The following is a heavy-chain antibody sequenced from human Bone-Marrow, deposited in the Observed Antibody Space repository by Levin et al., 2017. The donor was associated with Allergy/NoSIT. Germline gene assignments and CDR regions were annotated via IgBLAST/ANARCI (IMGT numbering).Heavy chain of an antibody. J-gene: IGHJ4*02. V-gene: IGHV3-48*01. D-gene: IGHD3-22*01. CDR2: ISSTSRTI. CDR3: AGELDSYYYDSSGSEY. CDR1: GFTFTMHS. Sequence: GGSLRLSCAVSGFTFTMHSMNWVRQAPGKGLERVSYISSTSRTIHYADSVKGRFTVSRDNAKNSLYLQMNSLRAEDTAVYFCAGELDSYYYDSSGSEYWGQGTLVTVSS.